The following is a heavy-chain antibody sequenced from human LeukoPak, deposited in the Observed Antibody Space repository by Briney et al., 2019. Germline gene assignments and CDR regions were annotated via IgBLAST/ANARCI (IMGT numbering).Heavy chain of an antibody. J-gene: IGHJ6*02. V-gene: IGHV3-64*01. CDR2: ISSNGGST. CDR1: GFTFSSYA. CDR3: ARDSGAYYYYGMDV. Sequence: SXAXSGFTFSSYAMHWVRQAPGKGLEYVSAISSNGGSTYYANSVKGRFTISRDNSKNTLYLQMGSLRAEDMAVYYCARDSGAYYYYGMDVWGQGTTVTVSS. D-gene: IGHD3-10*01.